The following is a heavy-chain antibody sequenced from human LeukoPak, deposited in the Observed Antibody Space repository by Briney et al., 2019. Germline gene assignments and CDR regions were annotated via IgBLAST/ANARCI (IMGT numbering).Heavy chain of an antibody. J-gene: IGHJ3*02. Sequence: HPGGSLRLSCAASGFTFSSYAMHWVRQAPGKGLEWVAVISYDGSKKYYTDSVKGRFTISRDNSKNTLYLQMNSLRAEDTAVYYCAKIKWELRDGHDVFDIWGQGTMVTVSS. CDR3: AKIKWELRDGHDVFDI. D-gene: IGHD1-26*01. CDR1: GFTFSSYA. CDR2: ISYDGSKK. V-gene: IGHV3-30*18.